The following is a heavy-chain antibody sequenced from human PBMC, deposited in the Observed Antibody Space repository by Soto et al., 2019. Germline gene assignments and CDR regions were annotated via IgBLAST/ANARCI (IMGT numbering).Heavy chain of an antibody. CDR3: ARPEYSSSSYGMDV. CDR2: ISSSSSTI. D-gene: IGHD6-6*01. V-gene: IGHV3-48*02. CDR1: GFTFSSYS. J-gene: IGHJ6*01. Sequence: SLRLSCAASGFTFSSYSMNWVRQAPGKGLEWVSYISSSSSTIYYADSVKGRFTISRDNAKNSLYLQMNSLRDEDTAVYYCARPEYSSSSYGMDVSRQGTTVTVSS.